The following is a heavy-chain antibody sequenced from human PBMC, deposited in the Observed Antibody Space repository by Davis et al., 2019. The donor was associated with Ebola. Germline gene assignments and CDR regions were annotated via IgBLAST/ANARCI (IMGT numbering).Heavy chain of an antibody. J-gene: IGHJ6*02. V-gene: IGHV3-74*01. CDR3: ARGVHYGMDV. CDR2: INSDGSTT. CDR1: GFTFTNAW. Sequence: PGGSLRLSCAASGFTFTNAWMSWVRQAPGKGLEWVGRINSDGSTTRYADSVQGRFTISRDNAKNTLHLQMNSLRDEDTAVYFCARGVHYGMDVWGQGTTVTVSS.